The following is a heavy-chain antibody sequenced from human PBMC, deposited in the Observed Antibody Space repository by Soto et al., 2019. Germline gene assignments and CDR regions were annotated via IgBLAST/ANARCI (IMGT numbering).Heavy chain of an antibody. Sequence: SETLSLTCAVYGGSLRSYYGPWIRQPPGKGLEWIGEINHSGSTNYNPSLKSRVTISVDTSKNQFSLKLSSVTAADTAVYYCARTSRFDSWGQGTLVTVSS. J-gene: IGHJ4*02. CDR2: INHSGST. CDR1: GGSLRSYY. V-gene: IGHV4-34*01. D-gene: IGHD6-6*01. CDR3: ARTSRFDS.